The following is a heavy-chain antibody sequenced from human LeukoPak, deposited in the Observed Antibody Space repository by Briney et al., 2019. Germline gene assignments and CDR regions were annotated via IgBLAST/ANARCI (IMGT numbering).Heavy chain of an antibody. CDR2: INTNTGNP. Sequence: ASVKVSCKASGYTFTTYAMSWVRQAPGQGLECMGWINTNTGNPTYAQGFTGRFVFSLDTSVSTAYLQISSLKAEDTAVYYCARVGVHNWFDPWGQGTLVTVSS. CDR1: GYTFTTYA. D-gene: IGHD3-10*01. V-gene: IGHV7-4-1*02. J-gene: IGHJ5*02. CDR3: ARVGVHNWFDP.